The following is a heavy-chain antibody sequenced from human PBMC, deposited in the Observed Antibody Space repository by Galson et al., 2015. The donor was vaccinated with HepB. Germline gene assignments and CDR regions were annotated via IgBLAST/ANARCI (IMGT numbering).Heavy chain of an antibody. D-gene: IGHD3-10*01. J-gene: IGHJ4*02. V-gene: IGHV3-23*01. CDR3: ARSPTKRGDSFGDHY. Sequence: SLRLSCAASGFTFSSYAMSWVRQAPGKGLEWVSAISGSGGSTYYADSVKGRFTISRDNSKNTLYLQMNSLRAEDTAVYYCARSPTKRGDSFGDHYWGQGTLVTVSS. CDR1: GFTFSSYA. CDR2: ISGSGGST.